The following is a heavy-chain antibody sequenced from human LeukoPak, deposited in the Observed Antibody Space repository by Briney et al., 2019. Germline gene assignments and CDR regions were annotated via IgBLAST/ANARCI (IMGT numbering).Heavy chain of an antibody. CDR1: GGSISSYY. CDR3: ARRTHRSSSSRGYFDL. CDR2: IYYSGST. D-gene: IGHD6-6*01. Sequence: KPSETLPLTCTVSGGSISSYYWSWIRQPPGKGLEWIGYIYYSGSTNYNPSLKSRVTISVDTSKNQFSLKLSSVTAADTAVYYCARRTHRSSSSRGYFDLWGRGTLVTVSS. J-gene: IGHJ2*01. V-gene: IGHV4-59*12.